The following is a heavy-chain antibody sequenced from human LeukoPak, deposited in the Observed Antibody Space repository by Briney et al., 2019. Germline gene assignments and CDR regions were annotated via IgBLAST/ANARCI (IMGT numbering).Heavy chain of an antibody. D-gene: IGHD3-22*01. CDR1: GFTFSNSA. V-gene: IGHV3-21*01. Sequence: GGSLRLSCAASGFTFSNSAMNWVRQAPGKGLEWVSSINNVASHIYYADSVRGRFTISRDNAKNSVSLQMSNLRAEDTAVYYCARVLSGSWDWFDPWGQGTLVTVSS. CDR2: INNVASHI. CDR3: ARVLSGSWDWFDP. J-gene: IGHJ5*02.